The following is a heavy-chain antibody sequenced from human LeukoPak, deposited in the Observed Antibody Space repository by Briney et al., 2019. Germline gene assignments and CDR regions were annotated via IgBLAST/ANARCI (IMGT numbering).Heavy chain of an antibody. CDR2: INRDGSAK. V-gene: IGHV3-7*01. CDR1: GLTFINYW. J-gene: IGHJ4*02. CDR3: ARVEYSGNGNLY. D-gene: IGHD5-12*01. Sequence: GGSLRLSCAGSGLTFINYWMTWVRQVPGKGLEWVANINRDGSAKHYLPSVRGRFTISKDDAKDSLYLQMDSLRPEDTAIYYCARVEYSGNGNLYWGQGTLVTVSS.